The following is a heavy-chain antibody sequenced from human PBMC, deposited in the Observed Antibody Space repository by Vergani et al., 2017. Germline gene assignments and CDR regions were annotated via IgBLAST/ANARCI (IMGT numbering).Heavy chain of an antibody. J-gene: IGHJ5*02. Sequence: QLQLQESGPGLVKPSETLSLTCTVSGGSISSSSYYWGWIRQPPGKGLEWIGSFYYSGSTYYNPSLKSRVTISVDTSKNQFSLKLSSVTAADTAVYYCARVDTAMSRFDPWGQGTLVTVSS. CDR2: FYYSGST. V-gene: IGHV4-39*01. D-gene: IGHD5-18*01. CDR3: ARVDTAMSRFDP. CDR1: GGSISSSSYY.